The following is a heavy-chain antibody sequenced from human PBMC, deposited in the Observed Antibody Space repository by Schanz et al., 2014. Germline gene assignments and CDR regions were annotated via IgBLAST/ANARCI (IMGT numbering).Heavy chain of an antibody. Sequence: QVQLVESGGGVVQPGKSLRLSCAASGFAFSDYGMHWVRQAPGKGLEWVAFISYDGNEKHYPDSVKGRFTFSRDSSKNTVYLQMDSLRADDTSVYYCARGRGYIIGQWGQGILVTVSS. CDR2: ISYDGNEK. CDR3: ARGRGYIIGQ. J-gene: IGHJ4*02. CDR1: GFAFSDYG. V-gene: IGHV3-30*03. D-gene: IGHD3-10*01.